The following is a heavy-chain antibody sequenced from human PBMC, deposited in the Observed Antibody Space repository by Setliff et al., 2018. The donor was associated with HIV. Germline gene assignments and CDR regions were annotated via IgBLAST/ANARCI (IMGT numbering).Heavy chain of an antibody. CDR3: ARARYIVIRGDAGMDV. V-gene: IGHV4-59*10. D-gene: IGHD3-10*01. CDR2: IYSSGST. J-gene: IGHJ6*02. Sequence: PSETLSLTCAVYGGSFNGYFWTWIRQPAGKGLEWIGRIYSSGSTNYNPSLKSRVTISIDPSKNQFSLKLSSVTASDTAVYYCARARYIVIRGDAGMDVWGPGTTVTVSS. CDR1: GGSFNGYF.